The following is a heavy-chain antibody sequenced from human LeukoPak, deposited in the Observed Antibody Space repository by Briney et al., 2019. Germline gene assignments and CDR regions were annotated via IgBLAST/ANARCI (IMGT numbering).Heavy chain of an antibody. J-gene: IGHJ1*01. CDR1: GFTFSSYA. Sequence: HTGGSLRLSCAASGFTFSSYAMGWVRQAPGKGLEWVSGISWNSGSIGYADSVKGRFTISRDNAKNSLYLQMNSLRAEDTALYYCAKEDTLYYGLWVSKYFQHWGQGTLVTVSS. CDR2: ISWNSGSI. CDR3: AKEDTLYYGLWVSKYFQH. D-gene: IGHD3-16*01. V-gene: IGHV3-9*01.